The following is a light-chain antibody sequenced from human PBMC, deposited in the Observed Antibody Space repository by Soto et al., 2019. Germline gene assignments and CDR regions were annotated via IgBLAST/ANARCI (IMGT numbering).Light chain of an antibody. CDR1: QSVSTN. CDR3: QQYNNWPPYT. Sequence: DIVMTQSPDSLAVSPGERATLSCRASQSVSTNLAWYQQKPGQAPRLLIYRASTRATGIPDRFSGSGFGTEFTLTISGLQSEDFAVYFCQQYNNWPPYTFGQGTKLQIK. J-gene: IGKJ2*01. V-gene: IGKV3-15*01. CDR2: RAS.